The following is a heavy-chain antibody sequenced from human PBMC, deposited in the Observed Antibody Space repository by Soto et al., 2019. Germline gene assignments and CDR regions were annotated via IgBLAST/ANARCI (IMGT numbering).Heavy chain of an antibody. CDR2: ISWDDRK. Sequence: ITLQESGPTLVKPTQPLTLTCTFSGFSLTANGVSVGWIRQPPGKALEWLALISWDDRKRYSPSLKTRLTITQDTSKTQVVLATTTMDAVDTATYYCAHSLPDYDFAHYYGLDVWGQGTTVTVSS. CDR3: AHSLPDYDFAHYYGLDV. CDR1: GFSLTANGVS. D-gene: IGHD3-3*01. J-gene: IGHJ6*02. V-gene: IGHV2-5*02.